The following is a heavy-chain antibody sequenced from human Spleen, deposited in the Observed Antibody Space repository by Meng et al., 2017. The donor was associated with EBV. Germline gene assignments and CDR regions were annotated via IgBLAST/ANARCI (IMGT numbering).Heavy chain of an antibody. D-gene: IGHD5-18*01. CDR3: AHRRSSHGYIFDY. CDR1: GFSLWQYGAG. CDR2: VSWNREK. Sequence: QITLKESGPTLVRPTQTVTLPCNFSGFSLWQYGAGVAWIRQPPGKTLEWLALVSWNREKRYSPSLQTRLTITEDTSSDQVTLTLTNMAPEDTGTYFCAHRRSSHGYIFDYWCQGVLVTVSS. J-gene: IGHJ4*02. V-gene: IGHV2-5*01.